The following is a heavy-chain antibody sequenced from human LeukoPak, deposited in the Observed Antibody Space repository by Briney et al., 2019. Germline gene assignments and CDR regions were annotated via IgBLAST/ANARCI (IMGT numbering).Heavy chain of an antibody. CDR2: ISSSSSYI. Sequence: GGSLRLSCAASGFTFSSYSMNWVRQAPGKGLEWVSSISSSSSYIYYADSVKGRFTISRDNAKNSLYLQMNSLRAEDTAVYYCAKDDPSGIAAAADYWGQGTLVTVSS. J-gene: IGHJ4*02. CDR3: AKDDPSGIAAAADY. CDR1: GFTFSSYS. V-gene: IGHV3-21*04. D-gene: IGHD6-13*01.